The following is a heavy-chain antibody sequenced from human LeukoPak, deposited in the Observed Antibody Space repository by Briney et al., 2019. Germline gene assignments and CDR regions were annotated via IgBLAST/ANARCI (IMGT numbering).Heavy chain of an antibody. Sequence: PGGSLRLSCAASGFTFSSYAMHWVRQAPGKGLEYVSAISSNGGSTYYANSVKGRFTISRDNSKNTLHLQMGSLRAEDMAVYYCASSLPSSNWGQGTLATVSS. D-gene: IGHD6-13*01. CDR2: ISSNGGST. J-gene: IGHJ4*02. CDR3: ASSLPSSN. V-gene: IGHV3-64*01. CDR1: GFTFSSYA.